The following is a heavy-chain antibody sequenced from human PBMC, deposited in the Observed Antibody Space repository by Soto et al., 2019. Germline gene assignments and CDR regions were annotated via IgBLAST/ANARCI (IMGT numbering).Heavy chain of an antibody. CDR1: GFTFSSYS. CDR3: EKASSGYYYYYYYGMDV. CDR2: ISSSSSSYI. Sequence: PGGSLRLSCAASGFTFSSYSMNWVRQAPGKGLEWVSSISSSSSSYIYYADSVKGRFTISRDNAKNSLYLQMNSLRAEETDVYYCEKASSGYYYYYYYGMDVWGQGTTVTVSS. V-gene: IGHV3-21*01. D-gene: IGHD3-22*01. J-gene: IGHJ6*02.